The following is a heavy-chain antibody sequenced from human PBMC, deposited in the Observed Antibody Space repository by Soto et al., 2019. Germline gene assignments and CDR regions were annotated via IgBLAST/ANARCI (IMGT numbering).Heavy chain of an antibody. CDR2: IYPGDSDT. V-gene: IGHV5-51*01. CDR3: ARHEDSVLRFFDY. Sequence: PGESLKISCKGSGYSFTSYWIGWVRQMPGKGLEWMGIIYPGDSDTRYSPSFQGQVTISADKSISTAYLQWSSLKASATAMYYCARHEDSVLRFFDYWGQGTLVTVSS. CDR1: GYSFTSYW. D-gene: IGHD3-3*01. J-gene: IGHJ4*01.